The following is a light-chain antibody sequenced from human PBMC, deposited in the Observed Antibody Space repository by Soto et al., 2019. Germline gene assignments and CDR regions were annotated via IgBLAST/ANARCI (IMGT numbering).Light chain of an antibody. CDR3: CPYTGSYSHV. V-gene: IGLV2-11*01. Sequence: QSALTHPRSVSGAPGQSVTISCTGTTSDVCAYNFVSWYQQHPVKAPKLIIYDVTKWPSGVPHRFSVSKSGSTASLTISGLQAEDEAEYYCCPYTGSYSHVLGSGTTLIVL. CDR1: TSDVCAYNF. J-gene: IGLJ6*01. CDR2: DVT.